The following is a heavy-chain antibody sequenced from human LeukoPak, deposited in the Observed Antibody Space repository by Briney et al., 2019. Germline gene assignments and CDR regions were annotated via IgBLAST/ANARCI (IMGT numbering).Heavy chain of an antibody. CDR3: ARVADGYSGYDSIDY. Sequence: PGGSLRLSCAASGFTFSDYYMNWIRQAPGKGLEWVSYISSSSSYTNYADSVKGRFTISRDNAKNSLYLQMNSLGAEDTAVYYCARVADGYSGYDSIDYWGQGTLVTVSS. D-gene: IGHD5-12*01. J-gene: IGHJ4*02. V-gene: IGHV3-11*06. CDR1: GFTFSDYY. CDR2: ISSSSSYT.